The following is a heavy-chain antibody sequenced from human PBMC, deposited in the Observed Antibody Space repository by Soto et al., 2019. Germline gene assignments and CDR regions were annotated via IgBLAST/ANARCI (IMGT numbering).Heavy chain of an antibody. CDR1: GFTFSSYA. CDR2: ISYDGSNK. D-gene: IGHD4-17*01. V-gene: IGHV3-30-3*01. J-gene: IGHJ6*02. CDR3: ARDPAETVTSSGYYYYYGMDV. Sequence: LRLSCAASGFTFSSYAMHWVRQAPGKGLEWVAVISYDGSNKYYADSVKGRFTISRDNSKNTLYLQMNSLRAEDTAVYYCARDPAETVTSSGYYYYYGMDVWGQGTTVTVSS.